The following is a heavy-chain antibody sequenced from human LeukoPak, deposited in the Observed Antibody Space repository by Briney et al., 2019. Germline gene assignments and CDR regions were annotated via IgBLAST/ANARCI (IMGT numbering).Heavy chain of an antibody. J-gene: IGHJ4*02. CDR3: ARRRYSSSWPKSIDY. CDR2: INHSGST. D-gene: IGHD6-13*01. V-gene: IGHV4-34*01. Sequence: PSETLSLTCAVYGGSFSGYYWSWIRQPPGKGLEWIGEINHSGSTNYNPSLKSRVTISVDTSKNQFSLKLSSVTAADTAVYYCARRRYSSSWPKSIDYWGQRTLVTVSS. CDR1: GGSFSGYY.